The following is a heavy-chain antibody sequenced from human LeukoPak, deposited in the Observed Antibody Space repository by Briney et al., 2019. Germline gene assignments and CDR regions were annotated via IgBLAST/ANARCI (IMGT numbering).Heavy chain of an antibody. CDR1: GFTFSSHG. CDR2: IWYDGSRT. V-gene: IGHV3-33*06. Sequence: GGSLRLSCAASGFTFSSHGMQWVRQAPRKGLEWVALIWYDGSRTNYVDSVMGRFTISRDSSKNTLYLQMDNLRVEDTAVYFCAKDLSYGSLWSDPWGQGTLVTVSS. D-gene: IGHD3-10*01. CDR3: AKDLSYGSLWSDP. J-gene: IGHJ5*02.